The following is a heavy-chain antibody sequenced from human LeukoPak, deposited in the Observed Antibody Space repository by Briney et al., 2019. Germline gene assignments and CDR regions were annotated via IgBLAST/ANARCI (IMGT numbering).Heavy chain of an antibody. J-gene: IGHJ4*02. CDR2: ITTYNGDK. Sequence: ASVKVSCKASGYTLSEYGISWVRRAPGQGLEWVGWITTYNGDKKYSQKFQGRVTMTTDTSKSTYYMELRSLRSDDTAVYYCARDCSNGVCFPRDYWGQGTLVTVST. CDR1: GYTLSEYG. D-gene: IGHD2-8*01. CDR3: ARDCSNGVCFPRDY. V-gene: IGHV1-18*01.